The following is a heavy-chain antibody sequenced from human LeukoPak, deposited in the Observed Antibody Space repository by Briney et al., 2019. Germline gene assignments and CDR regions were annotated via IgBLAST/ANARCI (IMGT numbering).Heavy chain of an antibody. CDR3: AKVPYYYDSSISVFDY. J-gene: IGHJ4*02. D-gene: IGHD3-22*01. V-gene: IGHV3-23*01. CDR2: ISGSGGST. CDR1: GFTFSSYA. Sequence: PGGSLRLSCVASGFTFSSYAMSWVRQAPGKGLEWVSAISGSGGSTYYADSVKGRFTISRDNSKNTLYLQMNSLRAEDTAVYYCAKVPYYYDSSISVFDYWGQGTLVTVSS.